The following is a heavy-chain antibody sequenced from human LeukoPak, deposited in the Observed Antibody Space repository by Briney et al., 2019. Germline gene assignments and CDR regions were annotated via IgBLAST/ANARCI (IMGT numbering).Heavy chain of an antibody. CDR2: IYSSGIT. Sequence: PGGSLRLSCAASGVSVSSDYMNWVRQAPGKGLEWVSIIYSSGITYYADSVKGRFTIARDNSKNTLFLQMNSLRAEDTAVYYCAREGNYYDMDVWGQGTTVTVSS. J-gene: IGHJ6*02. CDR3: AREGNYYDMDV. V-gene: IGHV3-53*01. CDR1: GVSVSSDY.